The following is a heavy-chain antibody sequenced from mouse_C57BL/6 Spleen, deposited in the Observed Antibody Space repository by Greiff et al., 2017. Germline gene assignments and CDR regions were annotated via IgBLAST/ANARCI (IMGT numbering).Heavy chain of an antibody. Sequence: QVQLQQPGAELVMPGASVKLSCKASGYTFTSYWMHWVKQRPGQGLEWIGEIDPSDSYTNYNQKFKGKSTLTVDKSSSTAYMQLSSLTSEDSAVYYCARRRSNYGGNAMDYWGQGTSVTVSS. J-gene: IGHJ4*01. D-gene: IGHD2-5*01. CDR2: IDPSDSYT. CDR3: ARRRSNYGGNAMDY. V-gene: IGHV1-69*01. CDR1: GYTFTSYW.